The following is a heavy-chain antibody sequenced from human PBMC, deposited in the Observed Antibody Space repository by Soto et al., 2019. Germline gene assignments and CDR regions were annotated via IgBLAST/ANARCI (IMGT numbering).Heavy chain of an antibody. J-gene: IGHJ5*02. CDR3: ARDPRRAAYCGGDCGT. CDR1: GGTFSSYA. Sequence: QVQLVQSGAEVKKPGSSVKVSCKASGGTFSSYAISWVRQAPGQGLEWMGGIIPIFGTANYAQKFQGRVTITADESTSTAYMELSSLRSEDTAVDYCARDPRRAAYCGGDCGTWGQGTLVTVSS. CDR2: IIPIFGTA. V-gene: IGHV1-69*01. D-gene: IGHD2-21*02.